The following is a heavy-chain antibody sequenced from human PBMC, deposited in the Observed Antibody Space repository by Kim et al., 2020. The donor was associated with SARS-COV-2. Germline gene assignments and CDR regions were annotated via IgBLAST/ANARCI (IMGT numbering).Heavy chain of an antibody. J-gene: IGHJ5*02. V-gene: IGHV3-11*06. D-gene: IGHD6-19*01. Sequence: GGSLRLSCAASGFTFSDYYMSWIRQAPGKGLEWVSYISSSSSYTNYADSVKGRFTISRDNAKNSLYLQMNSLRAEDTAVYYCAREYSSGSGTVNWFDPWGQGTLVTVSS. CDR1: GFTFSDYY. CDR2: ISSSSSYT. CDR3: AREYSSGSGTVNWFDP.